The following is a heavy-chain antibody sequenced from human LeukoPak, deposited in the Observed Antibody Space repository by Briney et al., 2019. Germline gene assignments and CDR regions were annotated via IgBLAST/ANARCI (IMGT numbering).Heavy chain of an antibody. CDR3: ARDVRRALRFNNFYPYFGMDV. J-gene: IGHJ6*04. V-gene: IGHV4-59*01. CDR2: IYPNGST. CDR1: GGPINFY. D-gene: IGHD3-3*01. Sequence: SETLSLTCSVSGGPINFYWSWIRQSPGKGLGWIGCIYPNGSTSYNSPLKSRVTISLDTSKKQVSLMLKSVTAADTAVYYCARDVRRALRFNNFYPYFGMDVWGKGTTVIVST.